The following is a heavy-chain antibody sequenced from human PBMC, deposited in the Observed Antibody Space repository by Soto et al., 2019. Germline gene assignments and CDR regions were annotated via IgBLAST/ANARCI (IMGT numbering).Heavy chain of an antibody. CDR1: GGSISSGYYY. CDR3: ARVSLYGMDV. V-gene: IGHV4-30-4*01. J-gene: IGHJ6*02. Sequence: PSETLSLTCSVSGGSISSGYYYWSWIRQPPGKGLGWIGNIYYSGHTYYNPSLKSRVTISIDTSKNQFSLKVSSVTATDTAVYYCARVSLYGMDVWGQGTTVTVSS. CDR2: IYYSGHT.